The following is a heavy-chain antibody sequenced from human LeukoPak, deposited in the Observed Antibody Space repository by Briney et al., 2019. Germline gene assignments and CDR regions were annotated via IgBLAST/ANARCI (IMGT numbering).Heavy chain of an antibody. CDR1: GGTFGSYA. CDR2: IIPIFGTA. D-gene: IGHD5-18*01. V-gene: IGHV1-69*13. CDR3: ARDRGWAGYSYGFYY. J-gene: IGHJ4*02. Sequence: ASVKVSCKASGGTFGSYAISWVRQAPGQGLEWMGGIIPIFGTANYAQKFQGRVTITADESTSTAYMELSSLRSEDTAVYYCARDRGWAGYSYGFYYWGQGTLVTVSS.